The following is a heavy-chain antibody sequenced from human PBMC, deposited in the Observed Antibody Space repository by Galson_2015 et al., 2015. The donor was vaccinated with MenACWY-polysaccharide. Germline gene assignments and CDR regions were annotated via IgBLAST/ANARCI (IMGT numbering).Heavy chain of an antibody. CDR3: ARDERGYSYGDVVLIDY. Sequence: SLRLSCAASGFTFSSYGMSWVRQAPGKGLEWVANIKQDGGEKYYVDSVKGRFTISRDNAKNSLYLQMNSLRAEDTDVYYCARDERGYSYGDVVLIDYWGQGTLVTVSS. CDR2: IKQDGGEK. CDR1: GFTFSSYG. D-gene: IGHD5-18*01. V-gene: IGHV3-7*01. J-gene: IGHJ4*02.